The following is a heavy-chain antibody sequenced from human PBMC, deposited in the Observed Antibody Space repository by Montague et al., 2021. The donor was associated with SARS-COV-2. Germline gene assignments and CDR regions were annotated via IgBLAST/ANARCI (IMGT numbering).Heavy chain of an antibody. Sequence: SLRLSCAASGFTFRDYSMRWVRHAPGKGLEWVSIFTCVGADKFYADSVKGRCTVSRDISRNLLYLQIKNLRGEDTAAYFCARALCYPIDENPNHIDYWGPGTLVTVSS. CDR3: ARALCYPIDENPNHIDY. D-gene: IGHD2-15*01. V-gene: IGHV3-30*04. CDR1: GFTFRDYS. CDR2: FTCVGADK. J-gene: IGHJ4*03.